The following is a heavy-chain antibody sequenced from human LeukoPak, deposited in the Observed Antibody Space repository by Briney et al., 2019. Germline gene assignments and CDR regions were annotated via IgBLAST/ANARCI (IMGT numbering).Heavy chain of an antibody. CDR1: GFTFSSYS. V-gene: IGHV3-21*01. CDR2: ISSSSSYI. D-gene: IGHD2-2*02. Sequence: GGSLRLSCAASGFTFSSYSMNWVRQAPGKGLEWVSSISSSSSYIYYADSVKGRFTISRDNAKNPLYLQMNSLRAEDTAVYYCARVQYPYVVPAAIGDYWGQGTLVTVSS. CDR3: ARVQYPYVVPAAIGDY. J-gene: IGHJ4*02.